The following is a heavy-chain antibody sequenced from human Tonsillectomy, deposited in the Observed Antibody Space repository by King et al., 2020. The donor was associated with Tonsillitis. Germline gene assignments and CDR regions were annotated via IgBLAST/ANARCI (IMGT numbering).Heavy chain of an antibody. D-gene: IGHD5-18*01. CDR2: ISGSGGNT. J-gene: IGHJ4*02. V-gene: IGHV3-23*04. CDR1: GLTLRDFA. Sequence: VQLVESGGGLVQPGGSLRLSCAASGLTLRDFAMSWVRQAPGKGLEWVSGISGSGGNTDYADSVEGRFTVSRDNSKKTLYLQMNSLRAEDTAVYYCAEVYGYTYGPLDYWGQGTLVTVSS. CDR3: AEVYGYTYGPLDY.